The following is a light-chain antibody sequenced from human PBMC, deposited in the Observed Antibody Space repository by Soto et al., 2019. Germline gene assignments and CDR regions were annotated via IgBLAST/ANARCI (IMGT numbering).Light chain of an antibody. CDR2: SNN. CDR3: AAWDDSLNVVV. CDR1: SSTIGSNT. V-gene: IGLV1-44*01. J-gene: IGLJ2*01. Sequence: QSALTQPPSASGTPGQRVTISCSGSSSTIGSNTVTWYQQLPGTAPKLLIYSNNQRPSGVPDRFSASKSGTSASLAISGLQSEDEADYYCAAWDDSLNVVVFGGGTKLTVL.